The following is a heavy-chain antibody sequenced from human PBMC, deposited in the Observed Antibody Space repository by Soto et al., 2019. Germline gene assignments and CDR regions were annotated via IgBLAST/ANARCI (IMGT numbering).Heavy chain of an antibody. J-gene: IGHJ1*01. CDR2: IIPMFGTA. CDR3: ARGSRDCSGGSCFPLPTAEYFRH. CDR1: GGTFNTYV. V-gene: IGHV1-69*01. D-gene: IGHD2-15*01. Sequence: QVQLVQSGPEVKKPGSSVKVSCKASGGTFNTYVFTWVRQAPGQGLEWMGGIIPMFGTANYAQKFQGRVTLIADESTSTVYMEVSSLRSEDTAVYYCARGSRDCSGGSCFPLPTAEYFRHWGQGTLVTVSS.